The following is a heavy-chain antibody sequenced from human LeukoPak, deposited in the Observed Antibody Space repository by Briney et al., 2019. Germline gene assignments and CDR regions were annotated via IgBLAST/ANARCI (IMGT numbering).Heavy chain of an antibody. CDR3: ARATWELLLYYYYYMDV. Sequence: ASVKVSCKASGYTFTSYDINWVRQATGQGLEWMGWMNPNSGNTGHAQKFQGRVTMTRNTSISTAYMELSSLRSEDTAVYYCARATWELLLYYYYYMDVWGKGTTVTVSS. D-gene: IGHD1-26*01. CDR2: MNPNSGNT. CDR1: GYTFTSYD. J-gene: IGHJ6*03. V-gene: IGHV1-8*01.